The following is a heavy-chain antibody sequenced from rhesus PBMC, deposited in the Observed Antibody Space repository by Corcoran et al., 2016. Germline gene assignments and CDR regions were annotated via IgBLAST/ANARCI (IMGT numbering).Heavy chain of an antibody. CDR3: ARDPLNWNDGGGRCDV. V-gene: IGHV4S7*01. D-gene: IGHD1-7*02. Sequence: QVQLKESGPGLVTPSETLSLTCAVSGGSISSGYGWGWIRQPPGKGREWIVTIYSNTANNYDNPPLKCRATSSKDTSKNQLALKLSSVTAADTSVYYCARDPLNWNDGGGRCDVWGAGVLVTVSS. J-gene: IGHJ5-1*01. CDR2: IYSNTANN. CDR1: GGSISSGYG.